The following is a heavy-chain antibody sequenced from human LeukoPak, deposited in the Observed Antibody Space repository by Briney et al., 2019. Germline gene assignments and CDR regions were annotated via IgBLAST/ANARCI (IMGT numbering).Heavy chain of an antibody. CDR2: VSGSGAIA. CDR3: ARTYGDYVYILGY. J-gene: IGHJ4*02. CDR1: GFTFSNYA. V-gene: IGHV3-23*01. Sequence: GGSLRLSCAASGFTFSNYAMTWVRQAPGKGLEWVSAVSGSGAIAYYTDSVKGRFTISRDISKNTVYLQMNSLRAEDTAVYYCARTYGDYVYILGYWGQGTLVTVSS. D-gene: IGHD4-17*01.